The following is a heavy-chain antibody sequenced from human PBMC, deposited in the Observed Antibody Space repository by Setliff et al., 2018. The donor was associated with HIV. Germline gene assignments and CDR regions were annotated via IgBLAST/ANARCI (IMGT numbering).Heavy chain of an antibody. CDR1: GYSFTSYT. CDR3: ARDGCSGQRCYLFNWFDP. J-gene: IGHJ5*02. Sequence: ASVKVSCKASGYSFTSYTIHWVRQAPGQRLEWMGWINAGNGNTKYSQKFRGRVTFTRDTSASTAYMELSGLGFEDTAVYYCARDGCSGQRCYLFNWFDPWGQGTLVTVSS. D-gene: IGHD2-15*01. CDR2: INAGNGNT. V-gene: IGHV1-3*01.